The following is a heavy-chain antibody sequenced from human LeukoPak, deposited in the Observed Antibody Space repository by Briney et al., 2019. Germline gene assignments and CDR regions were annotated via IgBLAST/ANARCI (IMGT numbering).Heavy chain of an antibody. J-gene: IGHJ4*02. CDR3: ARDIFPYYYDFWSGYAPL. D-gene: IGHD3-3*01. CDR2: ISASNGNT. CDR1: GYTFTSYG. Sequence: ASVKVSCKASGYTFTSYGISWVRQAPGQGLEWMGWISASNGNTNYAQKLQGRVTMTTDTSTSTAYMELRSLRSDDTAVYYCARDIFPYYYDFWSGYAPLWGQGTLVTVSS. V-gene: IGHV1-18*01.